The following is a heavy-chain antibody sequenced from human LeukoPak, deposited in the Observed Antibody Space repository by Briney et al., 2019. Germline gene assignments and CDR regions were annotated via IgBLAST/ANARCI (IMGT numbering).Heavy chain of an antibody. D-gene: IGHD3-10*01. CDR2: IRGSGSNTVI. V-gene: IGHV3-48*02. CDR1: GVTLSDPE. Sequence: GGFLRLSCAGFGVTLSDPEINWMRQASGKGPEWVSSIRGSGSNTVIHYVDSVKGRFTISRDSVKNLVYLQMNSLRDDDTAVYYCDYRGTWGQGTLVTVPS. CDR3: DYRGT. J-gene: IGHJ5*02.